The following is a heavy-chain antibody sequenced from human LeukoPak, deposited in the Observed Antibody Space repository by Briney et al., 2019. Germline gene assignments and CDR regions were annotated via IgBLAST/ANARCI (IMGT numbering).Heavy chain of an antibody. V-gene: IGHV3-53*01. CDR1: GFTVSSNY. CDR3: ARNRHFIVPAAAGAFDI. D-gene: IGHD2-2*01. J-gene: IGHJ3*02. CDR2: IYSGGST. Sequence: PGGSLRLSCAASGFTVSSNYMSWVRQAPGKGLEWVSVIYSGGSTYYADSVKGRFTISRDNSKNTLYLQMNSLRAEDTAVYYCARNRHFIVPAAAGAFDIWGQGTMVTVSS.